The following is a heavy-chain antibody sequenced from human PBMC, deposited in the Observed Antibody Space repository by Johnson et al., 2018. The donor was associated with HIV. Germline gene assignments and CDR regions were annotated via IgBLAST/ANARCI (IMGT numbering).Heavy chain of an antibody. V-gene: IGHV3-30*04. CDR3: ARDGAYSYFAFDT. D-gene: IGHD5-12*01. Sequence: QVQLVESGGGVVQPGRSLRLSCAASGFTFSSYAMHWVRQAPGKGLEWVAVISYDGSNRYYSDSVKGRFTISRDNSKSTLYVEMSSLRDEDSAVYYCARDGAYSYFAFDTWGRGTLVTVSS. J-gene: IGHJ3*02. CDR1: GFTFSSYA. CDR2: ISYDGSNR.